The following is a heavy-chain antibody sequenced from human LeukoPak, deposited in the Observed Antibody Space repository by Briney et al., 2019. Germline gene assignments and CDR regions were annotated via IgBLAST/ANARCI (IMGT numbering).Heavy chain of an antibody. CDR3: ASTAGFSSSWYDQGYSA. D-gene: IGHD6-13*01. Sequence: GGSLRLSCAASGFTFRSYAMSWVRQAPGKGLEWVSTISSSGVSTYYADSVKGRFTISRDNSKNTLHLQMNSLRVEDTAVYYCASTAGFSSSWYDQGYSAWGQGTLVTVSS. J-gene: IGHJ5*02. V-gene: IGHV3-23*01. CDR2: ISSSGVST. CDR1: GFTFRSYA.